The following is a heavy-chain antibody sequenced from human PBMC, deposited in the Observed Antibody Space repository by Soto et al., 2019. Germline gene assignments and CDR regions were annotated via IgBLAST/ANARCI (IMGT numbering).Heavy chain of an antibody. J-gene: IGHJ6*02. CDR2: ISSSSSYI. D-gene: IGHD2-15*01. Sequence: GGSLRLSCAASGFTFSSYSMNWVRQAPGKGLEWVSSISSSSSYIYYADSVKGRFTISRANAKNSLYLQMNSLRAEDTAVYYCARVSRGLHYYYGMDVWGQGTTVTVSS. CDR1: GFTFSSYS. CDR3: ARVSRGLHYYYGMDV. V-gene: IGHV3-21*01.